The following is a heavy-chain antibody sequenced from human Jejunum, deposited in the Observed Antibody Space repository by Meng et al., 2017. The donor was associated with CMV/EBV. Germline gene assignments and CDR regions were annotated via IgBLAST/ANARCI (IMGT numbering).Heavy chain of an antibody. CDR3: ARGRDAPY. CDR2: VHPNSGDT. CDR1: GYTFTNYD. J-gene: IGHJ4*02. Sequence: KVSCKASGYTFTNYDINGVRQAPGQGLEWMGRVHPNSGDTDYAQKFQGRVTMTTDTSTTTAYMELSSLRFEDTAVYYCARGRDAPYWGQGTLVTVSS. V-gene: IGHV1-8*01.